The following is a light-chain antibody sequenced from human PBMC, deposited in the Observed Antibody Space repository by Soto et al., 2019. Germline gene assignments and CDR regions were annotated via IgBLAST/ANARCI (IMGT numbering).Light chain of an antibody. Sequence: EIVLTQSPGTVSLSPGERATLSCRASQSVGSRWLAWYQQKPGQAPRVLIYGGSNRATGIPDRFSGSGSGTAFTLTISRLEPDDFAVYYCQQYYSSRTFGQGTKVEMK. V-gene: IGKV3-20*01. J-gene: IGKJ1*01. CDR1: QSVGSRW. CDR3: QQYYSSRT. CDR2: GGS.